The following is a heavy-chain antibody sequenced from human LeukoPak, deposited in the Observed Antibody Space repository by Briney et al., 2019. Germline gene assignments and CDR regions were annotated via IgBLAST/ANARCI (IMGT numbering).Heavy chain of an antibody. V-gene: IGHV1-46*01. J-gene: IGHJ5*02. CDR2: INPSGGST. CDR3: ARPKCGGDCYANWFDP. Sequence: ASVKVSCKASGYTFTSYYMHWVRQAPGQGLEWMGIINPSGGSTSYAQKFQGRVTMTWDTSTSTVYMELSSLRSEDTAVYYCARPKCGGDCYANWFDPWGQGTLVTVSS. D-gene: IGHD2-21*01. CDR1: GYTFTSYY.